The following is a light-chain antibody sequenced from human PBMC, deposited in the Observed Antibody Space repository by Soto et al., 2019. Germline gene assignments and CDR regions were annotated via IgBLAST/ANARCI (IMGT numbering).Light chain of an antibody. Sequence: QAVVTQPPSVSGAPGQRVTISCTGSSSNIGAGYDVHWYQQLPGTAPKLLIYGNSNRPSGVPDRFSGSKSGTSASLAITGLQAEDEADYYCSSFRSGSVVLFGGGTKVTVL. CDR3: SSFRSGSVVL. V-gene: IGLV1-40*01. J-gene: IGLJ3*02. CDR2: GNS. CDR1: SSNIGAGYD.